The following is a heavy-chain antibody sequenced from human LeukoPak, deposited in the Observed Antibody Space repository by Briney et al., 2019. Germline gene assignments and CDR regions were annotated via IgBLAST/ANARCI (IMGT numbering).Heavy chain of an antibody. CDR2: ISSSSSTI. D-gene: IGHD3-10*01. CDR1: GFTFSSYS. J-gene: IGHJ4*02. CDR3: ARVAFTMVRGVIITFDY. V-gene: IGHV3-48*04. Sequence: GGSLRLSCAASGFTFSSYSMNWVRQAPGKGLEWVSYISSSSSTIYYADSVKGRFTISRDNAKNSLYLQINSLRAEDTAVYYCARVAFTMVRGVIITFDYWGQGTLVTVSS.